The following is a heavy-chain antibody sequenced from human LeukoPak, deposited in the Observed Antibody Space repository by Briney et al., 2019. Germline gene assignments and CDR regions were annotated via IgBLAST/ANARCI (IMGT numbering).Heavy chain of an antibody. V-gene: IGHV1-18*01. Sequence: ASVKVSCKASGYTFARYGITWVRQAPGQGLEWMGWINPNSGGTNYAQNLQHRVTMTTDTSTTTAYMELRRLTSDDTAVYYCAREGSLYDSGNYYLSWFDPWGQGTLVTVSS. CDR1: GYTFARYG. J-gene: IGHJ5*02. CDR2: INPNSGGT. D-gene: IGHD3-22*01. CDR3: AREGSLYDSGNYYLSWFDP.